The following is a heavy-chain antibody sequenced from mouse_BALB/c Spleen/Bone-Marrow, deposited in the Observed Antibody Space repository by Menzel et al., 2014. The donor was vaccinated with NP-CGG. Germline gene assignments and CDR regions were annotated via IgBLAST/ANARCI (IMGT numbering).Heavy chain of an antibody. CDR2: IYPGSGST. J-gene: IGHJ3*01. V-gene: IGHV1-55*01. CDR1: GYNFTSYW. CDR3: ARFSQLGPLAY. Sequence: QVQLQQSGAELVKPGTSVKLSCKASGYNFTSYWINWVKLRPGQGLEWIGDIYPGSGSTNYNEKFESKATLTVDTSSSTAYMQLSSLASEDSALYYCARFSQLGPLAYWGQGTLVTVSA. D-gene: IGHD3-1*01.